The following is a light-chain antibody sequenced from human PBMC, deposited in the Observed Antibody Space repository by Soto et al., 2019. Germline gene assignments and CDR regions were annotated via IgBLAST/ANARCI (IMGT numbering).Light chain of an antibody. CDR2: EVS. CDR3: SSYTSGSTWV. Sequence: QSALTQPASVSGSPGQSITISCTGTSSDVGAYNYVSWYQQHPGKAPKLMIYEVSNRPSGVSNRFSGSKSGNTASLTISGLQAEDDGYDYCSSYTSGSTWVFGGGTKLTVL. CDR1: SSDVGAYNY. V-gene: IGLV2-14*01. J-gene: IGLJ3*02.